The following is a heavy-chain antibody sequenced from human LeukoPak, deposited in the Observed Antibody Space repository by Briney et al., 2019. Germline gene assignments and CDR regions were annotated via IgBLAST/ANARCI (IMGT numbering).Heavy chain of an antibody. CDR3: AKDRIVGATIRVNYFDY. CDR1: GFTFSSYS. V-gene: IGHV3-23*01. CDR2: ISGSGGST. J-gene: IGHJ4*02. D-gene: IGHD1-26*01. Sequence: GGSLRLSCAASGFTFSSYSMNWVRQAPGKGLEWVSAISGSGGSTYYADSVKGRFTISRDNSKNTLYLQMNSLRAEDTAVYYCAKDRIVGATIRVNYFDYWGQGTLVTVSS.